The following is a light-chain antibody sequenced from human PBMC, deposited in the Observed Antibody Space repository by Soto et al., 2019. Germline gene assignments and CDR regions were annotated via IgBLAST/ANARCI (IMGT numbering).Light chain of an antibody. CDR1: QSISSY. Sequence: DIQMTQSPSPLSASVGDRFTVTCRASQSISSYLNWYQQKPGKXPKXXIYAASSLQSGVPSRFSGSGSGTDLTITISSLQPEDCATYYCQQSYSTSWTFGQGTKVDIK. CDR2: AAS. V-gene: IGKV1-39*01. J-gene: IGKJ1*01. CDR3: QQSYSTSWT.